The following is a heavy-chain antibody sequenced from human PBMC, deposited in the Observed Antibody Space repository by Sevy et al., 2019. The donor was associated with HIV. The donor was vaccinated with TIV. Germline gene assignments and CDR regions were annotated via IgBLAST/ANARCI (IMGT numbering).Heavy chain of an antibody. J-gene: IGHJ6*02. V-gene: IGHV3-30*03. CDR2: ISYDGSSK. D-gene: IGHD4-17*01. CDR3: ARDSDFGDPKLYYYYGMDV. CDR1: GFTFSSYG. Sequence: GGSLRLSCAASGFTFSSYGMHWVRQAPGKGLEWVALISYDGSSKYYADSVKGRFTISRDNSKNTLYLQMNSLRSEDTAMYYCARDSDFGDPKLYYYYGMDVWGQGTTVTVSS.